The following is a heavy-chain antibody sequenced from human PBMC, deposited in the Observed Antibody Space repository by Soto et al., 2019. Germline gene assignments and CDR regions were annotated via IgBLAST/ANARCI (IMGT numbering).Heavy chain of an antibody. CDR2: IWYDGSNK. Sequence: QVQLVESGGGVVQPGRSLRLSCAASGFTFSSYGMHWVRQAPGKGLEWVAVIWYDGSNKYYADSVKGRFTISRDNSKNTLYLQMNSLRAEDTAVYYCARGKNGYYSGMDVWGQGTTVTVSS. CDR1: GFTFSSYG. V-gene: IGHV3-33*01. D-gene: IGHD2-8*01. J-gene: IGHJ6*02. CDR3: ARGKNGYYSGMDV.